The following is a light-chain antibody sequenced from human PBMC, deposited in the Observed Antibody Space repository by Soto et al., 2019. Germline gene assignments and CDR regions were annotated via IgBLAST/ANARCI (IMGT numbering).Light chain of an antibody. V-gene: IGLV3-21*04. Sequence: SYELTQPPSVSVAPGKTARITCGGNNIGSKGVHWYQQKPGQAPVLVIYYDSDRPSGIPERFSGFNSGNTATLTISRVEAGDEADYYCQVWDSSSDHYVFGTGTKVTVL. CDR3: QVWDSSSDHYV. J-gene: IGLJ1*01. CDR1: NIGSKG. CDR2: YDS.